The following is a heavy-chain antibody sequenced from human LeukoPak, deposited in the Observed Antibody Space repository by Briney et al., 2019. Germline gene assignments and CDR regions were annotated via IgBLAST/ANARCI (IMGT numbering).Heavy chain of an antibody. CDR1: GFTFSSYG. D-gene: IGHD1-26*01. Sequence: GGSLGLSCAASGFTFSSYGMHWVRQVPGKGLEWVAVISYDGSNKYYADSVKGRFTISRDNSKNTLYLQMNSLRAEDTAVYYCAKMGARLYYYYGMDVWGQGTTVTVSS. V-gene: IGHV3-30*18. CDR3: AKMGARLYYYYGMDV. CDR2: ISYDGSNK. J-gene: IGHJ6*02.